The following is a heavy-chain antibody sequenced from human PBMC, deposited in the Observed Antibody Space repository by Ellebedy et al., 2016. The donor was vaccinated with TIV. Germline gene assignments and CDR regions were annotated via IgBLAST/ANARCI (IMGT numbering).Heavy chain of an antibody. V-gene: IGHV3-64*01. Sequence: GGSLRLSXAASGFTFSSYAMHWVRQAPGKGLEYVSAISSNGGSTYYANSVKGRFTISRDNSKNTLYLQMGSLRAEDMAVYYCARDGKGRTGWLQSPVYYYGMDVWGQGTTVTVSS. D-gene: IGHD5-24*01. CDR3: ARDGKGRTGWLQSPVYYYGMDV. CDR1: GFTFSSYA. CDR2: ISSNGGST. J-gene: IGHJ6*02.